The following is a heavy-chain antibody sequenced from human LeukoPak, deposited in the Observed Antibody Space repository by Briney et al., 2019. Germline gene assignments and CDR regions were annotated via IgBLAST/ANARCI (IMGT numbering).Heavy chain of an antibody. CDR1: GGSISSSSYY. CDR3: ARDSALAQAVMDY. J-gene: IGHJ4*02. D-gene: IGHD6-19*01. Sequence: SETLSLTCTVSGGSISSSSYYWGWIRQPPGKGLEWIGSIYYSGSTYYNPSLKSRVTISVVTSKNQFSLKLRSVTAADTAVFYCARDSALAQAVMDYWGQGTLVTVSS. CDR2: IYYSGST. V-gene: IGHV4-39*07.